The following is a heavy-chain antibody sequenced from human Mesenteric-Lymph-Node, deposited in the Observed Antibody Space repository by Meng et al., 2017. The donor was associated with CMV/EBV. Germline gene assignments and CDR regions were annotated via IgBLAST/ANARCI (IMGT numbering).Heavy chain of an antibody. CDR1: GFTFSTYA. V-gene: IGHV3-23*01. CDR2: ISGTGRNT. J-gene: IGHJ6*02. D-gene: IGHD2-2*02. CDR3: ARAGFCTSSTCYMFYYYSGMDV. Sequence: GGSLRLSCAASGFTFSTYAMSWVRQAPGKGLEWVSAISGTGRNTYYTESVKGRFTISRDNSMNTVYLQMNSLRAEDTAVYYCARAGFCTSSTCYMFYYYSGMDVWGQGTTVTVSS.